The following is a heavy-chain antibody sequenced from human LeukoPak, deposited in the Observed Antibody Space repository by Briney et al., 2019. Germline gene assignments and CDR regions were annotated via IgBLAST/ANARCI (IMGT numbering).Heavy chain of an antibody. J-gene: IGHJ4*02. CDR1: GFTFSSYA. CDR2: ISGSGGST. D-gene: IGHD5-18*01. CDR3: ARGSGGYSYGYRYFDY. V-gene: IGHV3-23*01. Sequence: GGSLRLSCAASGFTFSSYAMSWVRQAPGKGLEWVSAISGSGGSTYYADSVKGRFTISRDNAKNSLYLQMNSLRAEDTAVYYCARGSGGYSYGYRYFDYWGQGTLVTVSS.